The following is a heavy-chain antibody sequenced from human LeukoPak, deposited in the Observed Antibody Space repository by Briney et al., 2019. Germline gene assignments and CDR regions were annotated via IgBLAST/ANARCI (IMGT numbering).Heavy chain of an antibody. J-gene: IGHJ4*02. CDR2: ISYDGSNK. CDR1: GFTFSSYA. D-gene: IGHD6-19*01. Sequence: GGSLRLSCAASGFTFSSYAMHWVRQGPGKGLEWVAVISYDGSNKYYADSVKGRFTISRDNSKNTLYLQMNSLRAEDTAVYYCARGNSSGWYYFDYWGQGTLVTVSS. V-gene: IGHV3-30*04. CDR3: ARGNSSGWYYFDY.